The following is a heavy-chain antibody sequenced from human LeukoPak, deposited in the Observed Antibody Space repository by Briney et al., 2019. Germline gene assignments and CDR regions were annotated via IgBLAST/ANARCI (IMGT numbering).Heavy chain of an antibody. Sequence: ASVNVSCKASGYTFISYGISWVRQAPGQGLEWMGWISGYNGNTNYAQNLQGRVTMTTDTSTSTAYMELRSLRSDDTAVYYCARGLGVVTAQSEQPKPRYFDLWGRGTQVTVSS. CDR2: ISGYNGNT. CDR3: ARGLGVVTAQSEQPKPRYFDL. J-gene: IGHJ2*01. CDR1: GYTFISYG. V-gene: IGHV1-18*01. D-gene: IGHD2-21*02.